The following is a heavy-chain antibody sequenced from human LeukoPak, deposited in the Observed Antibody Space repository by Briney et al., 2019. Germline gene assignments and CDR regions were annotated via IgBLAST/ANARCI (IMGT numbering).Heavy chain of an antibody. CDR1: GFTFSSYE. J-gene: IGHJ6*03. V-gene: IGHV3-48*03. CDR3: ARVGSANYYYYYMDV. D-gene: IGHD3-10*01. Sequence: GGSLRLSCAASGFTFSSYEMNWVRQAPGKGLEWVSYISSSGSTIYYADSVKGRFTISRDNAKNSLYLQMNSLRAEDTALYYCARVGSANYYYYYMDVWGKGTTVTVSS. CDR2: ISSSGSTI.